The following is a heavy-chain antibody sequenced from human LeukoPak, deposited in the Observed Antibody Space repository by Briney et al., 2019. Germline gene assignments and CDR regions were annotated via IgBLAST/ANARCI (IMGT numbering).Heavy chain of an antibody. CDR1: GYTFTGYY. J-gene: IGHJ6*02. Sequence: PGASVKVSCKASGYTFTGYYIHWVRQAPGQGLEWMGWINPNSGGTNYAQKFQGRVTMTRNTSISTAYMELSSLRSEDTAVYYCARRSSLWGATAYYYYGMDVWGQGTTVTVSS. CDR3: ARRSSLWGATAYYYYGMDV. CDR2: INPNSGGT. V-gene: IGHV1-2*02. D-gene: IGHD7-27*01.